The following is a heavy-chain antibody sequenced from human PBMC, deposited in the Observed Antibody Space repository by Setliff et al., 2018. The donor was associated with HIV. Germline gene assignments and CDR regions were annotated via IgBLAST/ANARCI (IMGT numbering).Heavy chain of an antibody. V-gene: IGHV5-51*01. CDR2: IYPADSDT. Sequence: PGESLKISCKGSGYSLTTYWIGWVRQMPGKGLEWMGIIYPADSDTRYSPSFQGQVTISADKSISTAYLQWSSLKASDTAMYYCARFPPRAGSFDYWGQGTLVTVPQ. CDR1: GYSLTTYW. D-gene: IGHD1-1*01. J-gene: IGHJ4*02. CDR3: ARFPPRAGSFDY.